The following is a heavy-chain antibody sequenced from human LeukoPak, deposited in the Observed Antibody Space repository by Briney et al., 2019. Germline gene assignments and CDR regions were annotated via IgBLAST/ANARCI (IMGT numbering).Heavy chain of an antibody. CDR3: AKSGYNRFDY. CDR2: IKEDGSDK. D-gene: IGHD5-24*01. V-gene: IGHV3-7*03. J-gene: IGHJ4*02. CDR1: GFIFSSYW. Sequence: PGGSLRLSCAASGFIFSSYWMAWVRQAPGKGLEWVANIKEDGSDKNYVESLKGRFTISRDNSKNTLYLQMNSLRAEDTAVYYCAKSGYNRFDYWGQGTLVTVSS.